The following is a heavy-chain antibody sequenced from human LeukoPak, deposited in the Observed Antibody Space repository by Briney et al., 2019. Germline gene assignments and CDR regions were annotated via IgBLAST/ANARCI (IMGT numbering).Heavy chain of an antibody. Sequence: GGSLRLSCAASEFTFSGHWMSWVRQAPGKGLEWVATIKQDGSEKYYVNSVEGRFTISRDNAKDSLYLQMNSLRAEDTAVYYCASTTKNAFDIWGQGTMVTVSS. CDR2: IKQDGSEK. CDR1: EFTFSGHW. J-gene: IGHJ3*02. V-gene: IGHV3-7*01. D-gene: IGHD1-26*01. CDR3: ASTTKNAFDI.